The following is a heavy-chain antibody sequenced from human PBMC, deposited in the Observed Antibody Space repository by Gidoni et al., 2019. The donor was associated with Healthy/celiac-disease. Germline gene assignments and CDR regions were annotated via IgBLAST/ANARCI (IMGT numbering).Heavy chain of an antibody. J-gene: IGHJ6*03. CDR2: INHSGST. CDR3: AKRRSGYYYCYYMDV. Sequence: QVQLQQWGAGLVKPSGTRSLTCAVYGGSFRGYYGSWIRQPPGRGLEWIGEINHSGSTNYNPSLKIRVTISVDTSKNQFSLMLSSVTAADTAVYYCAKRRSGYYYCYYMDVWGKGTTVTVSS. CDR1: GGSFRGYY. V-gene: IGHV4-34*01. D-gene: IGHD1-1*01.